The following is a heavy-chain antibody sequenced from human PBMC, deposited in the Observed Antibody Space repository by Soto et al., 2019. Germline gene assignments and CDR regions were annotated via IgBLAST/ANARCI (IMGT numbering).Heavy chain of an antibody. D-gene: IGHD3-22*01. CDR3: AKDRSIHVSSTYYPNYYYGLDV. J-gene: IGHJ6*02. V-gene: IGHV3-30*18. Sequence: QVQLVESGGGVVQPGRSLRLSCAASEFTFSDYSMHWVRQAPGKGLEWVAVISFDGSHEYYADSVQGRITISRDNSKNTLYLQINSLRAEDTAVYYCAKDRSIHVSSTYYPNYYYGLDVWGQGTTVTVSS. CDR2: ISFDGSHE. CDR1: EFTFSDYS.